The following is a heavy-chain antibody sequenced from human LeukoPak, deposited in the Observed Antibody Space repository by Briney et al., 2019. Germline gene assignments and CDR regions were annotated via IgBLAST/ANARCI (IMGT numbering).Heavy chain of an antibody. Sequence: SQTLSLTCTVSGGSISSGSYYWSWIRQPAGQGLEWIGRIYTSGSTNYNPSLKSRVTISVDTSKNQFSLKLISVTAADTAVYYCARDPRVSYWYFDLWGRGTLVTVSS. CDR1: GGSISSGSYY. CDR2: IYTSGST. J-gene: IGHJ2*01. V-gene: IGHV4-61*02. CDR3: ARDPRVSYWYFDL.